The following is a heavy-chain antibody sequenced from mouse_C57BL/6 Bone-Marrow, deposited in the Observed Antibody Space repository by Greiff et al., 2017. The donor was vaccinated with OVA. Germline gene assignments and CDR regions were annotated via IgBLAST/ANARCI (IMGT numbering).Heavy chain of an antibody. Sequence: EVKLVESEGGLVQPGSSMKLSCTASGFTFSDYYMAWVRQVPEKGLEWVANINYDGSSTYYLDSLKSRFIISRDNAKNILYLQMSSLKSEDTATYYCARENPYYYGSSPYWYFDVWGTGTTVTVSS. V-gene: IGHV5-16*01. D-gene: IGHD1-1*01. CDR3: ARENPYYYGSSPYWYFDV. CDR2: INYDGSST. CDR1: GFTFSDYY. J-gene: IGHJ1*03.